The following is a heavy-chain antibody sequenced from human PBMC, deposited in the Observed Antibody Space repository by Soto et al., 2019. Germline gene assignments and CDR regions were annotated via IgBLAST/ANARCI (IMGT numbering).Heavy chain of an antibody. D-gene: IGHD3-22*01. CDR1: GYSFTSYW. CDR3: ARTYYYDSSGYYFDY. CDR2: IYPGDSDT. V-gene: IGHV5-51*01. Sequence: GESLKISCQGSGYSFTSYWIGWVRQMPGKGLEWVGIIYPGDSDTRYSPSFQGQVTISADKSISTAYLQWSSLKASDTAMYYCARTYYYDSSGYYFDYWGQGTLVTVSS. J-gene: IGHJ4*02.